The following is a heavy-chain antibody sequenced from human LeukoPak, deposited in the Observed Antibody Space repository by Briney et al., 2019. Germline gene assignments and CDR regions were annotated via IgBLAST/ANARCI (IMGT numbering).Heavy chain of an antibody. J-gene: IGHJ4*02. V-gene: IGHV4-34*01. CDR1: GGSFSGYY. CDR2: INHSEST. CDR3: ARGSQGGPAALRAYFDY. Sequence: SETLSLTCAVYGGSFSGYYWTWIRQPPGKGLEWIGEINHSESTNYNPSLKSRVTISVDTSKNQFSLKLSSVTAADTAVYYCARGSQGGPAALRAYFDYWGQGTLVTVSS. D-gene: IGHD6-13*01.